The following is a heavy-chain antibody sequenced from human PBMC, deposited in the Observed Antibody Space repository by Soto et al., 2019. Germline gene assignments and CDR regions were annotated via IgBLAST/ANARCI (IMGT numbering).Heavy chain of an antibody. CDR3: ARDGKAMVRGVDIRYYFDY. CDR2: INHSGST. V-gene: IGHV4-34*01. D-gene: IGHD3-10*01. J-gene: IGHJ4*02. CDR1: GGSFSGYY. Sequence: SETLSLTCAVYGGSFSGYYWSWIRQPPGKGLEWIGEINHSGSTNYNPSLKSRVTISVDTSKNQFSLKLSSVTAADTAVYYCARDGKAMVRGVDIRYYFDYWGQGTLVTVSS.